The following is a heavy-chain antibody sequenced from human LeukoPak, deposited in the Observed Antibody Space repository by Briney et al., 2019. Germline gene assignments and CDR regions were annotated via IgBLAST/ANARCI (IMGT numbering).Heavy chain of an antibody. V-gene: IGHV7-4-1*02. CDR1: GYTFTSYG. D-gene: IGHD3-22*01. Sequence: ASVKVSCKASGYTFTSYGTSWVRQAPGQGLEWMGWINTNTGNPTYAQGFTGRFVFSLDTSVSTAYLQISSLKAEDTAVYYCARDHYYDSSGYWDYWGQGTLVTVSS. CDR3: ARDHYYDSSGYWDY. CDR2: INTNTGNP. J-gene: IGHJ4*02.